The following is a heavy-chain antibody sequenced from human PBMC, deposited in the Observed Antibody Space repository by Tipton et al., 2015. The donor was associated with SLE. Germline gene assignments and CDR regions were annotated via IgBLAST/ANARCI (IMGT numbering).Heavy chain of an antibody. CDR3: APITVSSEYRSLDI. D-gene: IGHD4-17*01. Sequence: LSLTCAASGFTFSSFWMHWVRQAPGKELVWVSRINSDGSSTNYADSVKGRFTISRDNAKNTVYLQMNSLTTEDTAVYYCAPITVSSEYRSLDIWGRGTMVIVSS. CDR1: GFTFSSFW. CDR2: INSDGSST. J-gene: IGHJ3*02. V-gene: IGHV3-74*01.